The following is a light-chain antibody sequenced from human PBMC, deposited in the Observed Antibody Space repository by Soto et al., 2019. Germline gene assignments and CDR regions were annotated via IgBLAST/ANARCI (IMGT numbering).Light chain of an antibody. CDR3: QQYYRYGWT. CDR2: AAS. Sequence: AIRMTQSPSSFSASTGDRVTITCRASQGISSYLAWYQQKPGKAPKLLIYAASTLQSGVPSRFSGSGSGTDFTLTISCLQSEDFATYYCQQYYRYGWTFGQGTKVEIK. CDR1: QGISSY. J-gene: IGKJ1*01. V-gene: IGKV1-8*01.